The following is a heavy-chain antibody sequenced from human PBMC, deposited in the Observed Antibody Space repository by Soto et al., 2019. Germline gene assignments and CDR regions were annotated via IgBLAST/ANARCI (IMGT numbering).Heavy chain of an antibody. D-gene: IGHD1-7*01. J-gene: IGHJ4*02. CDR2: MNPNSGNT. Sequence: QVQLVQSGAEVKTPGASVKVSCKASGYTFTSYDINWVRQATGQGLEWMGWMNPNSGNTGYAQKFQGRVTMTKNTSISKAYMEVGSLRSEDTAVYYGARRSGLIGSTIYYWGQGTLVPV. V-gene: IGHV1-8*01. CDR1: GYTFTSYD. CDR3: ARRSGLIGSTIYY.